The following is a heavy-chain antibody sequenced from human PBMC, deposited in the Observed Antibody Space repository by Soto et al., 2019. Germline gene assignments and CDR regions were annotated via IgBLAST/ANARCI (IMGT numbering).Heavy chain of an antibody. J-gene: IGHJ6*02. CDR1: GFTFTSSA. CDR2: IVVGSGNT. CDR3: AAGDFDPYYYYYAMDV. V-gene: IGHV1-58*02. Sequence: SVKVSCKASGFTFTSSAMQWVRQARGQRLEWIGWIVVGSGNTNYAQKFQERVTITRDMSTSTAYMELSSLRSEDTAVYYCAAGDFDPYYYYYAMDVWGQGTTVTVSS. D-gene: IGHD3-9*01.